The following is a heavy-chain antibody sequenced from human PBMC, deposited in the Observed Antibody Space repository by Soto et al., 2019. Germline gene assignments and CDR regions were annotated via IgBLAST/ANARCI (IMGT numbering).Heavy chain of an antibody. CDR1: GFTFSSYA. D-gene: IGHD2-21*02. CDR3: AKVTVVTAIEERYFQH. CDR2: ISGSGGST. Sequence: EVQLLESGGGLVQPGGSLRLSCAASGFTFSSYAMSWVRQAPGKGLEWVSAISGSGGSTYYADSVKGRFTISRDNSKNTLYLQMNSLRAEDTAVYYCAKVTVVTAIEERYFQHWGQGTLVTVSS. J-gene: IGHJ1*01. V-gene: IGHV3-23*01.